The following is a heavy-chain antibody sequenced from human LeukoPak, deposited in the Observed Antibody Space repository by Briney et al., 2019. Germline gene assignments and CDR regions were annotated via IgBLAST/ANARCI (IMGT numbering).Heavy chain of an antibody. D-gene: IGHD2-15*01. CDR3: AKAVGGFDY. CDR2: INWNGGST. CDR1: GFTFDDYG. Sequence: PGGSLRLSCAASGFTFDDYGMSWVRQAPGKGPEWVSGINWNGGSTGYADSVKGRFTISRDNSKNTLYLQMNSLRAEDTAVYYCAKAVGGFDYWGQGTLVTVSS. V-gene: IGHV3-20*04. J-gene: IGHJ4*02.